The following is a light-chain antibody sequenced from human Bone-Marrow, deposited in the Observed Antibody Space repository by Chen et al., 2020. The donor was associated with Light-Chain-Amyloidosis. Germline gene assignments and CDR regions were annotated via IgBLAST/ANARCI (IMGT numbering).Light chain of an antibody. CDR3: QSSGSGGIYPWV. V-gene: IGLV3-25*03. CDR2: KAT. CDR1: ALPNQY. J-gene: IGLJ3*02. Sequence: SYELTQPPSVSVSPGQTARITCSGDALPNQYAYWFQQRSGQAPVPVMYKATERPSGIPERFSGSKSGTTVTLTITGVQAEDEADYYCQSSGSGGIYPWVFGAGTKLTVL.